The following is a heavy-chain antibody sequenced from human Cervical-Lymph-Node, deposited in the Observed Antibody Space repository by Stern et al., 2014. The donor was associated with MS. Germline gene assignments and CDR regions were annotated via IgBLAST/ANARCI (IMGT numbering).Heavy chain of an antibody. D-gene: IGHD6-13*01. CDR1: GGTFSTIE. V-gene: IGHV1-69*01. CDR2: TIPLFGPT. J-gene: IGHJ4*02. CDR3: VRDQGGIAAT. Sequence: VQLVQYGAEVKKPGSSMKVSCKASGGTFSTIEISWVRQAPGQGLECLGVTIPLFGPTRYAQKVQGSATIVADESTNTVNMKLSSLRSEDTAVYYCVRDQGGIAATWGQGTQVTVSS.